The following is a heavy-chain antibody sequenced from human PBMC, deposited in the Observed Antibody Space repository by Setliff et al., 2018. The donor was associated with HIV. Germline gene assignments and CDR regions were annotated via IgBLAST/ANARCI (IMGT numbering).Heavy chain of an antibody. D-gene: IGHD6-19*01. V-gene: IGHV4-59*11. J-gene: IGHJ5*02. CDR1: GGSITPHY. CDR2: IYYSGST. CDR3: ARQFPPYHSGAHYSDL. Sequence: PSETLSLTCTVPGGSITPHYWSWIRQPPGKGLEWIGLIYYSGSTNYSPSLKSRVTISVDQSKNQFSLKLTSVTAADAAIYYFARQFPPYHSGAHYSDLWSQGTLVTV.